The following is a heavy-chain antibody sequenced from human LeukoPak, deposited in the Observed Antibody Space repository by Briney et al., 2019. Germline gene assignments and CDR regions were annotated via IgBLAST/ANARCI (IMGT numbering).Heavy chain of an antibody. CDR1: GFTVSSNY. CDR3: ARDTIAAAGTTED. CDR2: IYSGGST. Sequence: GGSLRLSCAASGFTVSSNYMSWVRQAPGKGLEWVSVIYSGGSTYYADSVKGRFTISRDNSKNTLYLQMNSLRAEDTAVYYCARDTIAAAGTTEDWGQGTLVTVSS. J-gene: IGHJ4*02. V-gene: IGHV3-53*01. D-gene: IGHD6-13*01.